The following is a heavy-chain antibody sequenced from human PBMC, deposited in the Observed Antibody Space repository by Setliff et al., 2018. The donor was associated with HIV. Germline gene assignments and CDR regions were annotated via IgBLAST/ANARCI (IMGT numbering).Heavy chain of an antibody. D-gene: IGHD6-19*01. CDR2: ISYTGLT. CDR1: GGSISRGSYS. J-gene: IGHJ4*02. CDR3: ARLRQWLAFFDS. Sequence: PSETLSLTCTVSGGSISRGSYSWGWIRQHLGKGLEWKGSISYTGLTNYNPSLKSRVTIPVDTSQNQFSLKLTSVTAEDTAVYYCARLRQWLAFFDSWGQGTLVTVSS. V-gene: IGHV4-39*01.